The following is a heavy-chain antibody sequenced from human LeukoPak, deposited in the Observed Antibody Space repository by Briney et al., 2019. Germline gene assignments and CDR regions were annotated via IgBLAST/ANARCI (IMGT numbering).Heavy chain of an antibody. CDR1: GFTISSYG. V-gene: IGHV3-33*06. D-gene: IGHD6-13*01. CDR2: IWYDGSNK. J-gene: IGHJ3*02. Sequence: PGGSLRLSCAASGFTISSYGMHWVRQAPGKGLEWVAVIWYDGSNKYYADSVKGRFTISRDNSKNTLYLQMNSLRAEDTAVYYCAKSGSSSWYDGDAFDIWGQGTMVTVSS. CDR3: AKSGSSSWYDGDAFDI.